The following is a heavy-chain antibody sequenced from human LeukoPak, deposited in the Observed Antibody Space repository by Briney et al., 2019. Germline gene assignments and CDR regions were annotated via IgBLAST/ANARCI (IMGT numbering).Heavy chain of an antibody. CDR2: INHSGST. CDR1: GGSFCGYY. J-gene: IGHJ4*02. Sequence: PSETLSLTCAVYGGSFCGYYWSWIRQPPGKGLEWIGEINHSGSTNYNPSLKSRVTISVDTSKNQFSLYLNSVTAADTAVYYCARGRGYNSFDYWGQGTLVTVSS. V-gene: IGHV4-34*01. CDR3: ARGRGYNSFDY. D-gene: IGHD5-24*01.